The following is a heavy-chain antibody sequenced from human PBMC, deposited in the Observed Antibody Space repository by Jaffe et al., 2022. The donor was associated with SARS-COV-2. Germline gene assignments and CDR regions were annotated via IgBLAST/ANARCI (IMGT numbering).Heavy chain of an antibody. CDR3: AKGLLEYCSHGSCYPFDS. V-gene: IGHV3-23*04. CDR1: GYTFSTYA. CDR2: ISGTGHSS. Sequence: EVQLVDSGGDLVQPGGSLRLSCTASGYTFSTYAMSWVRQVPGKGLEWVSAISGTGHSSYYPDSVKGRFTISRDNSKNTLYLHISSLRAEDTALYYCAKGLLEYCSHGSCYPFDSWGQGTVVTVSS. J-gene: IGHJ4*02. D-gene: IGHD2-15*01.